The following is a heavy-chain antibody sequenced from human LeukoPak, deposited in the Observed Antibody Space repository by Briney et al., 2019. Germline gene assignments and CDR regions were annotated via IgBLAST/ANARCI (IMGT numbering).Heavy chain of an antibody. J-gene: IGHJ5*01. Sequence: PSETLSLTCSVSGHSITTGYFWAWIRQSPGKGLEWIASASHSGTTYYNPPLKSRVTISLDTSRNQLSLKLSSVTAADTAVYYCVTDVLLCGGNICNFFDPWGQGTLVTVSS. D-gene: IGHD2-15*01. CDR2: ASHSGTT. V-gene: IGHV4-38-2*02. CDR3: VTDVLLCGGNICNFFDP. CDR1: GHSITTGYF.